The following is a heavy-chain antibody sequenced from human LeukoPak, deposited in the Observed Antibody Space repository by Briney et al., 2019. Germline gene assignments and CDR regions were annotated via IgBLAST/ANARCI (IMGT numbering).Heavy chain of an antibody. J-gene: IGHJ4*02. CDR3: ARGILGSPGY. V-gene: IGHV4-39*07. Sequence: PSETLSLTCTVPGGSISSSSYYWGWIRQPPGKGLEWIGSIYYSGSTNYNPSLKSRVTISVDTSKNQFSLKLSSVTAADTAVYYCARGILGSPGYWGQGTLVTVSS. CDR2: IYYSGST. CDR1: GGSISSSSYY. D-gene: IGHD1-26*01.